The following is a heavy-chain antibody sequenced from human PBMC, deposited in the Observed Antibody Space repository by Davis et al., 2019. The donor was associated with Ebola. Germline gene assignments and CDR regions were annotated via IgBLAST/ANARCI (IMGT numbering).Heavy chain of an antibody. CDR1: GFTFSSYA. Sequence: GESLKISCSASGFTFSSYAMHWVRQAPGKGLEYVSAISSNGGSTYYADSVKGRFTISRDNSKNTLYLQMSSLRAEDTAVYYCVEVIGPSYFDYWGQGTLVTVSS. V-gene: IGHV3-64D*08. CDR2: ISSNGGST. CDR3: VEVIGPSYFDY. J-gene: IGHJ4*02.